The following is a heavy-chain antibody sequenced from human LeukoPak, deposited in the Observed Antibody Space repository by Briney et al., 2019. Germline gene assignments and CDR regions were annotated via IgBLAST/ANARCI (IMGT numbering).Heavy chain of an antibody. Sequence: SETLSLTCAVYGGSFSGYYWSWIRQPPGKGLEWIGEINHSGSTNYNPSLKSRVTISVDTSKNQFSLKLSSVTAADTAVYYCARVYDSSGRDAFDIWGLGTMVTVSS. J-gene: IGHJ3*02. CDR3: ARVYDSSGRDAFDI. D-gene: IGHD3-22*01. CDR2: INHSGST. CDR1: GGSFSGYY. V-gene: IGHV4-34*01.